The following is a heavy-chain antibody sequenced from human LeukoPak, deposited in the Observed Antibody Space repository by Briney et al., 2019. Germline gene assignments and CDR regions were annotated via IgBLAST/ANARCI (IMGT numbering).Heavy chain of an antibody. CDR1: GFTFSRHA. J-gene: IGHJ3*02. V-gene: IGHV3-23*01. CDR2: ISGCAGDT. CDR3: ARAVGPFDI. Sequence: GGSVRLSCAASGFTFSRHAMSWARQAPGKGLEWVSPISGCAGDTYYADSVKGRFTISRDNSKNTLYLQMNNLRAEDTAVYYCARAVGPFDIWGHATIAIVSS.